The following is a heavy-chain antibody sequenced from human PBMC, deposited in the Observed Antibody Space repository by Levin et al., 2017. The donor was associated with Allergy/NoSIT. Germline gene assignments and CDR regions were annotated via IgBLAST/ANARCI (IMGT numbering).Heavy chain of an antibody. Sequence: ASVKVSCKASGYTFTSYYMHWVRQAPGQGLEWMGIINPSGGSTSYAQKFQGRVTMTRDTSTSTVYMELSSLRSEDTAVYYCARVNTVGTPSGAFDIWGQGTMVTVSS. D-gene: IGHD2-15*01. CDR2: INPSGGST. V-gene: IGHV1-46*01. CDR1: GYTFTSYY. CDR3: ARVNTVGTPSGAFDI. J-gene: IGHJ3*02.